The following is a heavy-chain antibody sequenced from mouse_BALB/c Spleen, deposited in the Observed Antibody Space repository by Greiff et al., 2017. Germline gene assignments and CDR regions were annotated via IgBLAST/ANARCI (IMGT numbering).Heavy chain of an antibody. Sequence: VQLQQSGPELVKPGASVRISCKASGYTFTSYYIHWVKQRPGQGLEWIGWIYPGNVNTKYNEKFKGKATLTVDKSSSTAYMELRSLTSEDSAVYYCARYYYGSSYEFAYWGQGTLVTVSA. J-gene: IGHJ3*01. V-gene: IGHV1S56*01. CDR1: GYTFTSYY. CDR3: ARYYYGSSYEFAY. D-gene: IGHD1-1*01. CDR2: IYPGNVNT.